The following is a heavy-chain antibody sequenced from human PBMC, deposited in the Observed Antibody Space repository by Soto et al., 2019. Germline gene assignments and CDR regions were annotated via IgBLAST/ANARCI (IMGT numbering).Heavy chain of an antibody. Sequence: ASVKVSCKASGGTFSSYAISWVRQAPGQGLEWMGGIIPIFGTANYAQKFQGRVTITADESTSTAYMELSSLRSEDTAVYYCARGVPNVKRYYYGSGSQKYYYYGMDVWG. J-gene: IGHJ6*02. D-gene: IGHD3-10*01. V-gene: IGHV1-69*13. CDR2: IIPIFGTA. CDR1: GGTFSSYA. CDR3: ARGVPNVKRYYYGSGSQKYYYYGMDV.